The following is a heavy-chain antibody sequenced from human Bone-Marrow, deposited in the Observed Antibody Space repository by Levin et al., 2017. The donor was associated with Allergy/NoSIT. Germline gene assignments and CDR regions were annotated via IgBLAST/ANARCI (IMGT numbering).Heavy chain of an antibody. CDR3: ARDGGELPSSWYEMGVYMDV. J-gene: IGHJ6*03. Sequence: PGGSLRLSCAASGFTFSSYWMHWVRQAPGKGLVWVSRINSDGSSTSYADSVKGRFTISRDNAKNTLYLQMNSLRAEDTAVYYCARDGGELPSSWYEMGVYMDVWGKGTTVTVSS. V-gene: IGHV3-74*01. D-gene: IGHD6-13*01. CDR2: INSDGSST. CDR1: GFTFSSYW.